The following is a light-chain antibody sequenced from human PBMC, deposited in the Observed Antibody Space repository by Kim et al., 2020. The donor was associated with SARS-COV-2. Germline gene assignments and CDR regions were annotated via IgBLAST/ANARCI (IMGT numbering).Light chain of an antibody. CDR1: SSDIGTYNY. CDR3: NSYTMSSTPL. CDR2: DVS. Sequence: GQSITISGTGTSSDIGTYNYVSWYQQYPGKAPKLMIYDVSVRPSGVSNRFSGSKSGNTASLTISGLQAEDEADYYCNSYTMSSTPLFGGGTQLTVL. V-gene: IGLV2-14*03. J-gene: IGLJ2*01.